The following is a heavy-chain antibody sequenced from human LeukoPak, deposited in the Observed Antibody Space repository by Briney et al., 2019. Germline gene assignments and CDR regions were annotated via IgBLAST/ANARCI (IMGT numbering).Heavy chain of an antibody. CDR2: INPSGGST. CDR3: ARYYQDDYYYYGMDV. D-gene: IGHD1-26*01. V-gene: IGHV1-46*01. J-gene: IGHJ6*02. CDR1: GYTFTSYY. Sequence: GASVKVSCKASGYTFTSYYMHWVRQAPGQGLEWMGIINPSGGSTSYAQKFQGRVTMTRDTSTSTVYMELSGLRSEDTAVYYCARYYQDDYYYYGMDVWGQGTTVTVSS.